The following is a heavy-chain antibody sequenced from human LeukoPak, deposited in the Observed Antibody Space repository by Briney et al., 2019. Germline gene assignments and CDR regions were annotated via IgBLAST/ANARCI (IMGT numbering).Heavy chain of an antibody. CDR3: ARAMASAAGTGRWFDP. Sequence: SVKVSCKASGGTFSSYAISWVRQAPGQGLEWMGGIIPIFGTASYAQKFQGRVTITADESTSTAYMELSSLRSEDTAVYYCARAMASAAGTGRWFDPWGQGTLVTVSS. CDR1: GGTFSSYA. J-gene: IGHJ5*02. D-gene: IGHD6-13*01. CDR2: IIPIFGTA. V-gene: IGHV1-69*01.